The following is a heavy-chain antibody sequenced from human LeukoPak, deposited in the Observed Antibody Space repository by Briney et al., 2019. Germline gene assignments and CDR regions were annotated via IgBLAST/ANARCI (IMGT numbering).Heavy chain of an antibody. Sequence: GASVKVSCKASGGTFSSYAISWVRQAPGQGLEWMGRIIPILGIANYAQKFQGRVTITADKSTSTAYMELSSLRSEDTAVYYCAREGYYYDSSGYYYLDYWGQGTLVTVPS. J-gene: IGHJ4*02. CDR3: AREGYYYDSSGYYYLDY. D-gene: IGHD3-22*01. V-gene: IGHV1-69*04. CDR1: GGTFSSYA. CDR2: IIPILGIA.